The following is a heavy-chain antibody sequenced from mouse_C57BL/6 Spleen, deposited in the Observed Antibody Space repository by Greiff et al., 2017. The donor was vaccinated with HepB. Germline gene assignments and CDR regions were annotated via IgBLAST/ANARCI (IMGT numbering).Heavy chain of an antibody. CDR2: INPNYGTT. Sequence: EVKLQESGPELVKPGASVKISCKASGYSFTDYNMNWVKQSNGKSLEWIGVINPNYGTTSYNQKFKGKSTLTVDQSSSTAYMQLNSLTSEDAAVDYCARRGLYGNIFAYWGQGTLVTVSA. CDR3: ARRGLYGNIFAY. J-gene: IGHJ3*01. CDR1: GYSFTDYN. V-gene: IGHV1-39*01. D-gene: IGHD2-1*01.